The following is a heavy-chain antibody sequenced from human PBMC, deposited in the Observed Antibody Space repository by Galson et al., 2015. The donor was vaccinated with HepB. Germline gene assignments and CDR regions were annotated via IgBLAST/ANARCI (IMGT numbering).Heavy chain of an antibody. CDR3: ATPMRGSSPIDYYYGMDV. Sequence: SVKVSCKVSGYTLTELSMHWVRQAPGKGLEWMGGFDPEDGETIYAQKFQGRVTMTEDTSTDTAYMELSSLRSEDTAVYYCATPMRGSSPIDYYYGMDVWGQGTTVTVSS. V-gene: IGHV1-24*01. J-gene: IGHJ6*02. D-gene: IGHD6-13*01. CDR2: FDPEDGET. CDR1: GYTLTELS.